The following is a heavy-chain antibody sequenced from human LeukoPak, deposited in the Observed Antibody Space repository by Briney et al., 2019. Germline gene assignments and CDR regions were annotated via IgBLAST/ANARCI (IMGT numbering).Heavy chain of an antibody. CDR1: GFSFSIYS. CDR2: ISSSRGYI. D-gene: IGHD3-16*01. CDR3: ARDGRGGYGMDV. Sequence: GGSLRLSCAVSGFSFSIYSMNWVRQAPGKGLEWVSSISSSRGYIHYANSVKGRFTISRDNAKNSLYLQLSSLRAEDTAVYYCARDGRGGYGMDVWSQGTTVTVSS. V-gene: IGHV3-21*01. J-gene: IGHJ6*02.